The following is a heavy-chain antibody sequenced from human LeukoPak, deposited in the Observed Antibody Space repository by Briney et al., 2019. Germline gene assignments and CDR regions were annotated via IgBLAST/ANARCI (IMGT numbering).Heavy chain of an antibody. V-gene: IGHV4-38-2*02. J-gene: IGHJ4*02. CDR2: FYHGGST. CDR3: VRGGGIAVAGE. D-gene: IGHD6-19*01. CDR1: GYSISSGYY. Sequence: SETLSLTCTVSGYSISSGYYWGWIRQPPGKGLEWIGSFYHGGSTHYNPSLKSRVTTSVDTSKNQFSLGLTSVTAADTAVYYCVRGGGIAVAGEWGQGTLVTVSS.